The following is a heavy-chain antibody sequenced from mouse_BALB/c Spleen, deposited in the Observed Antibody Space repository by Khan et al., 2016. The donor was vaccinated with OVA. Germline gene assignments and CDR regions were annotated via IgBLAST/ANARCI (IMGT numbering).Heavy chain of an antibody. Sequence: QVQLQQSGAELARPGAPVKMSCKASGYTFTSYTIHWIKLRPGQGLEWIGYINPSNGYSNYNQKFKDKVTLTADKSSTTAYMQLSSLTSDDSAVYNCVRDGAYHRNDGWFAYWGLGTLVTVSA. D-gene: IGHD2-14*01. CDR2: INPSNGYS. V-gene: IGHV1-4*01. CDR3: VRDGAYHRNDGWFAY. CDR1: GYTFTSYT. J-gene: IGHJ3*01.